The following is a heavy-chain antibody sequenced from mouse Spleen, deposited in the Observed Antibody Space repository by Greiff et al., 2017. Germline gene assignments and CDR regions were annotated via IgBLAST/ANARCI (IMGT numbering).Heavy chain of an antibody. CDR1: GYSFTGYF. Sequence: EVKLVESGPELVKPGDSVKISCKASGYSFTGYFMNWVMQSHGKSLEWIGRINPYNGDTFYNQKFKGKATLTVDKSSSTAHMELRSLTSEDSAVYYCARGRAYYDYDWFAYWGQGTLVTVSA. CDR2: INPYNGDT. CDR3: ARGRAYYDYDWFAY. J-gene: IGHJ3*01. V-gene: IGHV1-20*01. D-gene: IGHD2-4*01.